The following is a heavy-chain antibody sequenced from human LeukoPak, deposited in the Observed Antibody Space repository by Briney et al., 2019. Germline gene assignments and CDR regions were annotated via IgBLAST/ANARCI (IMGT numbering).Heavy chain of an antibody. J-gene: IGHJ4*02. CDR2: ISYDGSNK. V-gene: IGHV3-30-3*01. Sequence: GGSLRLSCAAAGFSFSSYAMHWVRPAPGKGLEWVAVISYDGSNKYYADSVKGRFTISRDNSKNTLYLQMNSLRAEDTAVYYCARGADFLYYFDYWGQGTLVTVSS. CDR1: GFSFSSYA. CDR3: ARGADFLYYFDY. D-gene: IGHD3-3*01.